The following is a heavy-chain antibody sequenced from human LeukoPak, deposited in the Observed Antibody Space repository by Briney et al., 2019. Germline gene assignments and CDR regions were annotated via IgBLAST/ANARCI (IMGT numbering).Heavy chain of an antibody. V-gene: IGHV4-59*12. CDR1: GGSISTYY. CDR2: IYYTGST. CDR3: ARREWELLYYFDY. J-gene: IGHJ4*02. D-gene: IGHD1-26*01. Sequence: SETLSLTCTVSGGSISTYYWSWIRQPPGKGLEWIGYIYYTGSTNYNPSLKSRVTISVDTSKNQFSLKLSSVTPADTAVYYCARREWELLYYFDYWGQGTLVTVSS.